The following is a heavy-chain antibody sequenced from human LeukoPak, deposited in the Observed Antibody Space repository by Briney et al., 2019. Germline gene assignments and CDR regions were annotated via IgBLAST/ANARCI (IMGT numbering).Heavy chain of an antibody. J-gene: IGHJ4*02. CDR1: GFTFSSYT. V-gene: IGHV3-21*01. CDR2: ISRSNVYK. Sequence: GGSLSLSCAASGFTFSSYTMNWVRLAPGKGLEWVSSISRSNVYKYYADSVKGRFTISRDNAKNCLYLQMNSLRAEDTAVYYCANSRYDSSGYYGIIGYWGQGTLVTVSS. D-gene: IGHD3-22*01. CDR3: ANSRYDSSGYYGIIGY.